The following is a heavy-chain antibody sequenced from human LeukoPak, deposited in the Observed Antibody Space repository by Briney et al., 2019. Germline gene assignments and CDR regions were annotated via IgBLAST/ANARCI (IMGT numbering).Heavy chain of an antibody. CDR2: INPSGGST. V-gene: IGHV1-46*01. CDR3: AREPGIAADTLFDY. CDR1: GYTFTSYD. D-gene: IGHD6-13*01. Sequence: ASVKVSCKASGYTFTSYDINWVRQAPGQGLEWMGIINPSGGSTSYAQKFQGRVTVTRDTSTSTVYMELSSLRSEDTAVYYCAREPGIAADTLFDYWGQGTLVTVSS. J-gene: IGHJ4*02.